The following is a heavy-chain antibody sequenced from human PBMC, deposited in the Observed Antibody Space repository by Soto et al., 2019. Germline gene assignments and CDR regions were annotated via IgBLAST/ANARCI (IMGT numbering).Heavy chain of an antibody. CDR1: GFSFAGYA. CDR3: AKTESFNGYYNAFDS. J-gene: IGHJ4*02. D-gene: IGHD3-9*01. CDR2: VSGGGGST. V-gene: IGHV3-23*01. Sequence: GGSLRLSCAASGFSFAGYAVAWVRQAPGKGLEWVSTVSGGGGSTYYADSVQGRFTISRDNSGNTVYLQMNSLNAGDTALYYCAKTESFNGYYNAFDSWGQGTRVTVSS.